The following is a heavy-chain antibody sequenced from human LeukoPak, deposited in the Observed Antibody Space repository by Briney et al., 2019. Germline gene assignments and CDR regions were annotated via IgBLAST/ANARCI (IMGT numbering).Heavy chain of an antibody. V-gene: IGHV3-11*01. CDR2: ISSSGSTI. D-gene: IGHD2-15*01. J-gene: IGHJ4*02. Sequence: GGSLRLSCAASGFTFSDYYMSWIRRAPGKGLEWVSYISSSGSTIYYADSVKGRFTISRDNAKNSLYLQMNSLRAEDTAVYYCAREGLVVVAAFDYWGQGTLVTVSS. CDR1: GFTFSDYY. CDR3: AREGLVVVAAFDY.